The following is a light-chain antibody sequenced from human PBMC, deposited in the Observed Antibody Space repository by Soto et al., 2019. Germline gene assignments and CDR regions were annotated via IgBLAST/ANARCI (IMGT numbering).Light chain of an antibody. CDR3: QPSYSSPPT. V-gene: IGKV1-39*01. CDR2: XXX. J-gene: IGKJ1*01. CDR1: QTISSW. Sequence: DIQMTQSPSTLSGSVGDRVTITCRASQTISSWLAWYQQKPXXXXXXXXXXXXSLQSGVPSRFSGSRSGPDFTLTISSLQPEDFATYYCQPSYSSPPTFRQGTKVDSK.